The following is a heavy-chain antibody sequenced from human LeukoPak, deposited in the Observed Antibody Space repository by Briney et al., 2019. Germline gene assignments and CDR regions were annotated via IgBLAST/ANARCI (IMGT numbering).Heavy chain of an antibody. CDR2: VKKDGSEK. D-gene: IGHD6-19*01. CDR3: ARGSGWLDY. J-gene: IGHJ4*02. V-gene: IGHV3-7*03. Sequence: GGSLRLSCAASGFTFSRYWMSWVRQAPGKGLEWVANVKKDGSEKYYVGSVKGRFTVSRDNAKNSLYLQATSLRVDDTAVYFCARGSGWLDYWGQGTLVTVSS. CDR1: GFTFSRYW.